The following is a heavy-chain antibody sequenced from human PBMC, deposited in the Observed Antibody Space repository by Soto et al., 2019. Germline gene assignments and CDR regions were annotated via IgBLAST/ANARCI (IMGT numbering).Heavy chain of an antibody. CDR3: GKGRSYYYYYGVDV. CDR1: GFTFSSCA. J-gene: IGHJ6*02. D-gene: IGHD1-26*01. V-gene: IGHV3-23*01. CDR2: IIDSGGST. Sequence: PGGSLRLSCAASGFTFSSCAMGWVRQAPGKGLEWVSDIIDSGGSTYYADAVKGRFTISRDNSKSTLYLQMNSLRAEDTAVYYCGKGRSYYYYYGVDVRGQGTTVTVSS.